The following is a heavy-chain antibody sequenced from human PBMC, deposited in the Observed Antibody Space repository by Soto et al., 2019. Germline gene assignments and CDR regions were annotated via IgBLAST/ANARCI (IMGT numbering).Heavy chain of an antibody. CDR1: GGTFSSYA. J-gene: IGHJ6*02. Sequence: SVKVSCKASGGTFSSYAISWVRQAPGQGLEWMGGIIPIFGTANYAQKFQGRVTITADESTSTAYMELSSLRSEDTAVYYCARDPRYCSGGSCSTRGGMDVWGQGTTVTV. CDR2: IIPIFGTA. V-gene: IGHV1-69*13. D-gene: IGHD2-15*01. CDR3: ARDPRYCSGGSCSTRGGMDV.